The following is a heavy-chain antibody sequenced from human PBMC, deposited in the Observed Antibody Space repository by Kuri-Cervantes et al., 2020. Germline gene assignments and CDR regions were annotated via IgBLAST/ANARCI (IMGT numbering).Heavy chain of an antibody. CDR3: ARAERYSGGYSYGYYWFDP. D-gene: IGHD5-18*01. Sequence: SVKVSCKASGGTFSSYAISWVRQAPGQGLEWMGGIIPIFGTANYAQKFQGRVTITADESTSTAYMELSSLRSEDTAAYYCARAERYSGGYSYGYYWFDPWGQGTLVTVSS. CDR1: GGTFSSYA. V-gene: IGHV1-69*13. CDR2: IIPIFGTA. J-gene: IGHJ5*02.